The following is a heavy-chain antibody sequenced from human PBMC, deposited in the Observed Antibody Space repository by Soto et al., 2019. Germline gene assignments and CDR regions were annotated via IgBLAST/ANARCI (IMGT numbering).Heavy chain of an antibody. CDR2: ISSSSSYI. CDR1: GFTFSSYS. CDR3: ARARLDGTPSSRIDT. V-gene: IGHV3-21*01. D-gene: IGHD1-1*01. J-gene: IGHJ5*02. Sequence: GGSLRLSCAASGFTFSSYSMNWVRQAPGKGLEWVSSISSSSSYIYYADSVKGRFTISRDNAKNSLYLQMNSLRAEDTAVYYCARARLDGTPSSRIDTWGQGNLLTVAS.